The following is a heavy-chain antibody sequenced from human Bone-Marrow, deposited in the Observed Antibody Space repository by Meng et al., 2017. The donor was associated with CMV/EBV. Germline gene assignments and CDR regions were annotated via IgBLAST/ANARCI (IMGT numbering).Heavy chain of an antibody. J-gene: IGHJ6*02. CDR2: INPNSGGT. CDR1: GYTFTGYY. CDR3: AGSVPAASYYYGMDV. V-gene: IGHV1-2*02. Sequence: ASVKVSCKASGYTFTGYYMHWVRQAPGQGLEWMGWINPNSGGTNYAQKFQGRVTMTRDTSISTAYMELSRLRSDDTAGYYCAGSVPAASYYYGMDVWGQGTTVTVSS. D-gene: IGHD2-2*01.